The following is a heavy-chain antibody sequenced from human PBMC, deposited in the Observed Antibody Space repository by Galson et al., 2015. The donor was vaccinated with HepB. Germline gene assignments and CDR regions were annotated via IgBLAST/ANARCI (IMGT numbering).Heavy chain of an antibody. V-gene: IGHV5-51*01. J-gene: IGHJ3*02. Sequence: QSGAEVKKPGESLKISCKGSGYSFTSYWIGWVRQMPGKGLEWLGIIYPGDSDTRYSPSFQGQVTISADKSISTAYLQWSSLKASDTAMYDCARHEGWLQKPDDAFDIWGQGTMVTVSS. CDR3: ARHEGWLQKPDDAFDI. D-gene: IGHD5-24*01. CDR1: GYSFTSYW. CDR2: IYPGDSDT.